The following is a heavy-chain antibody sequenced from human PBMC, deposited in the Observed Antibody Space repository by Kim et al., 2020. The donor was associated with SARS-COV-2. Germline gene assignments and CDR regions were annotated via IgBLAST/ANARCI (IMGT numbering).Heavy chain of an antibody. CDR2: IDWDDDK. V-gene: IGHV2-70*13. CDR3: SFGAGSFPFDF. J-gene: IGHJ4*02. D-gene: IGHD3-10*01. CDR1: GLSLTTGPMS. Sequence: SGPTLVRPTQTLTLTCTLSGLSLTTGPMSVSWIRQPPGKALEWLAVIDWDDDKYYSPSLKARLTISKDTSKNQVVLTMTNVDPVDTATYYCSFGAGSFPFDFWGQGTVVTVSS.